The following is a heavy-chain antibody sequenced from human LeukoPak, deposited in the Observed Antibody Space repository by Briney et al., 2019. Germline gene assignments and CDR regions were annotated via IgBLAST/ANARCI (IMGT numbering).Heavy chain of an antibody. CDR1: GGSFSGYY. CDR2: INHSGST. CDR3: SRVAGRNDIDY. D-gene: IGHD3-22*01. Sequence: PSEALSLTCAVYGGSFSGYYWSWIRQPTGKGLEWIGEINHSGSTNYNPSLKSRVTISVDTSKNHFSLKLSSVTAADTAVYYCSRVAGRNDIDYWGQGTLVTVSS. J-gene: IGHJ4*02. V-gene: IGHV4-34*01.